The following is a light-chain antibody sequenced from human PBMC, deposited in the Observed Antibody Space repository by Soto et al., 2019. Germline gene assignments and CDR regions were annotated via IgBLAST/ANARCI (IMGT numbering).Light chain of an antibody. J-gene: IGKJ3*01. CDR1: QSVLFTSNNNNY. CDR3: QQYYNAPIT. CDR2: WAS. Sequence: DIVMTQSPDSLAVSLGERATINCKSSQSVLFTSNNNNYLAWFQQKPGQPPKLLLSWASTRESGVPDRFSGSGSGTDFNLTVSSLQAADVAVYYCQQYYNAPITFGPGTKVDIK. V-gene: IGKV4-1*01.